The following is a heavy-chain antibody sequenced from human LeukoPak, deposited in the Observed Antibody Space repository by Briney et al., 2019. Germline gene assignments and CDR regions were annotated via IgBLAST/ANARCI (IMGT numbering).Heavy chain of an antibody. V-gene: IGHV3-43*02. D-gene: IGHD3-9*01. CDR3: APLGPLDG. J-gene: IGHJ4*02. Sequence: PGGSLRLSCDASGFMFDDYVMHWVRQAPGKGLEWVSLVSGDGAGTYYADSVKGRFTISRDNSKNSLFLQMNSLRTEDTALYFCAPLGPLDGRGQGTRVTVSA. CDR2: VSGDGAGT. CDR1: GFMFDDYV.